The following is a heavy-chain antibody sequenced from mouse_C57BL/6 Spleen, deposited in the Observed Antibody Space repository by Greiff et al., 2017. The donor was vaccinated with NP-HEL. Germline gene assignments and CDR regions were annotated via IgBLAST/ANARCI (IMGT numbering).Heavy chain of an antibody. CDR1: GYSFTDYN. V-gene: IGHV1-39*01. CDR3: ARSGSSGSYYAMDY. CDR2: INPNYGTT. J-gene: IGHJ4*01. Sequence: VPLQQSGPELVKPGASVKISCKASGYSFTDYNMNWVKQSNGKSLEWIGVINPNYGTTSYNQKFKGKATLTVDQSSSTAYMQLNSLTSEDSAVYYCARSGSSGSYYAMDYWGQGTSVTVSS. D-gene: IGHD3-2*02.